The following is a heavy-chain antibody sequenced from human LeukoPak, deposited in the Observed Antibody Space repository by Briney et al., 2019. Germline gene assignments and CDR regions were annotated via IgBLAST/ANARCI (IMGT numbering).Heavy chain of an antibody. Sequence: PSVKLSCKASGYTFISNGASWVRQAHGQGLEWMGWISTYGGSTNYAQKLQGRVTVTTDTSTSTVYMELRGLRADDTAAYYCARPNTQANGYFFDFWGQGTLVTVSS. CDR3: ARPNTQANGYFFDF. D-gene: IGHD2-8*01. J-gene: IGHJ4*02. V-gene: IGHV1-18*01. CDR2: ISTYGGST. CDR1: GYTFISNG.